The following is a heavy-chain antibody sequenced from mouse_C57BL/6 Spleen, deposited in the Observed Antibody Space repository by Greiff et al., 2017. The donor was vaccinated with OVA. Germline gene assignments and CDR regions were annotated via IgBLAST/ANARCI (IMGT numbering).Heavy chain of an antibody. CDR3: ARGSHYYGRSDGYFDV. Sequence: QVQLQQSGAELVKPGASVKISCTASGYAFSRYWMNWVKQSPGKGLEWIGQIYPGDGDTNYNGKFKGKATLTADKSSSTAFMQVSSLTSEDSAVYFWARGSHYYGRSDGYFDVWGTGTTVTVSS. CDR2: IYPGDGDT. V-gene: IGHV1-80*01. J-gene: IGHJ1*03. D-gene: IGHD1-1*01. CDR1: GYAFSRYW.